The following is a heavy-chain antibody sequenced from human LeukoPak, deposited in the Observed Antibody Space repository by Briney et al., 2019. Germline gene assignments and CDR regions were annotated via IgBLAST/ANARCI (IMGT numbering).Heavy chain of an antibody. CDR3: ARGAYSNGLYYFDY. CDR1: GGTFNSYV. D-gene: IGHD6-19*01. CDR2: IIPMFGTA. Sequence: ASVKVSCKASGGTFNSYVISWVRQAPGQGLEWTGGIIPMFGTADYPQKFQGRATITADESTSTAYMELSSLRSEDTAVYFCARGAYSNGLYYFDYWGQGTLVTVSS. V-gene: IGHV1-69*13. J-gene: IGHJ4*02.